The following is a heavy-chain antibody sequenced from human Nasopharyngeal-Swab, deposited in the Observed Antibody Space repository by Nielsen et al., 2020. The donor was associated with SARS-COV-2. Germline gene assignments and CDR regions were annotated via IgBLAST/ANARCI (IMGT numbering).Heavy chain of an antibody. CDR2: IYYSGST. CDR3: ARGRGVAARRDYYYYGMDV. Sequence: RQAPGKGLEWIGYIYYSGSTNYNPSLKSRVTISVDTSKNQFSLKLSSVTAADTAVYYCARGRGVAARRDYYYYGMDVWGQGTTVNVSS. V-gene: IGHV4-59*01. D-gene: IGHD6-6*01. J-gene: IGHJ6*02.